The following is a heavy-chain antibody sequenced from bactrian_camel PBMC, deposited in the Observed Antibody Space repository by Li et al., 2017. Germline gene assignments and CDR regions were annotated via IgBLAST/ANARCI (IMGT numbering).Heavy chain of an antibody. Sequence: HVQLVESGGGLVQSGGALRLSCVASGFAISEHGMSWVRRPPRKDLEYVATINTDGRTHYRESVEGRYTISGDNAKNTVYLQMNSLKPEDTAVYYCVRDIGYGAKAFSYWGQGTQVTVS. J-gene: IGHJ6*01. CDR1: GFAISEHG. D-gene: IGHD1*01. V-gene: IGHV3S38*01. CDR2: INTDGRT. CDR3: VRDIGYGAKAFSY.